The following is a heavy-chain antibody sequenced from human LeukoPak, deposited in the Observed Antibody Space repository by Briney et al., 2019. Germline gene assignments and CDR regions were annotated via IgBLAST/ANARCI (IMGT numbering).Heavy chain of an antibody. CDR3: AKDRGAIVVVPAGAFDI. Sequence: GFLRLSCAASGFTFSNYWMTWVRQAPGKGLEWVSAISGSGGSTYYADSVKGRFTISRDNSKNTLYLQMNSPRAEDTAVYYCAKDRGAIVVVPAGAFDIWGQGTMVTVSS. CDR1: GFTFSNYW. D-gene: IGHD2-2*01. CDR2: ISGSGGST. V-gene: IGHV3-23*01. J-gene: IGHJ3*02.